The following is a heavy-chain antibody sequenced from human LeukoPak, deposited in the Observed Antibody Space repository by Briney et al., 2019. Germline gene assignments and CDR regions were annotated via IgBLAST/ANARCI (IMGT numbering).Heavy chain of an antibody. J-gene: IGHJ4*02. CDR2: IWYGGSNK. D-gene: IGHD3-22*01. Sequence: GGSLRLSCAASGFTFSSYGMHWVRQAPGKGLEWVAVIWYGGSNKYYADSVKGRFTISRDNAKNSLYLQMNSLRAEDTAVYYCARSPHHYDSSGYAYSDWGQGTLVTVSS. CDR1: GFTFSSYG. V-gene: IGHV3-33*08. CDR3: ARSPHHYDSSGYAYSD.